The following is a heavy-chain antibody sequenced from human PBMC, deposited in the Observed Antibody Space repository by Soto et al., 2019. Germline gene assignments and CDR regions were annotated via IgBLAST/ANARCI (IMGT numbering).Heavy chain of an antibody. V-gene: IGHV3-9*01. CDR1: GFTFDDYA. Sequence: SGGSLRLSCAASGFTFDDYAMHWVRQAPGKGLEWVSVISWNSGSIGYADSLKGPCTISRDNAKNSLYLQMNSLRAEDTALYYCAKLGTGRYTHYYYYGMDGWRQGSTV. J-gene: IGHJ6*02. CDR2: ISWNSGSI. CDR3: AKLGTGRYTHYYYYGMDG. D-gene: IGHD1-26*01.